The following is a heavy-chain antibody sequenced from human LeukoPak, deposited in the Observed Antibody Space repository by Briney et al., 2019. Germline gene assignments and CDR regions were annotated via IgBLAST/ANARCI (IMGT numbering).Heavy chain of an antibody. CDR2: ISGYNGNT. J-gene: IGHJ4*02. D-gene: IGHD6-19*01. CDR3: ARADEQCLVQGGDY. Sequence: ASVKVSCKASGYTFTSYGISWVRPAPGQGLAWMGWISGYNGNTKYAQKFQGRVTMTTDTSTSTAYTEVRSLRSDDTAVYYCARADEQCLVQGGDYWGQGTLVTVSS. CDR1: GYTFTSYG. V-gene: IGHV1-18*01.